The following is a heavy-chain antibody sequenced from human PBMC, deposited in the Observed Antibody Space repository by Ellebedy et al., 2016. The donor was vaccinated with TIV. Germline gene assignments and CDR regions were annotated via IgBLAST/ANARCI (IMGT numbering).Heavy chain of an antibody. CDR2: IDPSDSQT. CDR1: GYTFTNYW. D-gene: IGHD2/OR15-2a*01. J-gene: IGHJ5*02. V-gene: IGHV5-10-1*01. CDR3: ARGAINYFNHVNYFDP. Sequence: GESLKISCKGSGYTFTNYWITWVRQMPGKGLEWMGRIDPSDSQTTYSPSFQGHVTMSADRSISAAYLQWSSLKASDTAMYFCARGAINYFNHVNYFDPWGQGTLVTVSS.